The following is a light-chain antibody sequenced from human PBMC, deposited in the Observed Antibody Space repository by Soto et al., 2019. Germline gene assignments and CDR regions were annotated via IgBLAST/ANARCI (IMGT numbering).Light chain of an antibody. Sequence: SALTQPPSASGTPGQRVTTPCSGSSSNIGKNSVYWYQQFPGTAPKLLIYSNNKRPSGVPDRFSASKSGTSASLAISGLRSEDEADYYCAAWDDGMSGYVFGNGTKVTVL. CDR3: AAWDDGMSGYV. V-gene: IGLV1-47*02. J-gene: IGLJ1*01. CDR1: SSNIGKNS. CDR2: SNN.